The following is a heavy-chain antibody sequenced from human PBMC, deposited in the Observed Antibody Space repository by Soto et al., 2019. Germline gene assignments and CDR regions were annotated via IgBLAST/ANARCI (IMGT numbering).Heavy chain of an antibody. V-gene: IGHV3-66*01. D-gene: IGHD6-6*01. CDR1: GFTVSSNY. Sequence: EVQLVESGGGLVQPGGSLRLSCAASGFTVSSNYMSWVRQAPGKGLEWVSVIYSGGSTYYADSVKGRFTISRDNSKNTLYLQINSLRAEDTAVYYCARSIGLVPLIFDYWGQGTLVTVSS. CDR3: ARSIGLVPLIFDY. J-gene: IGHJ4*02. CDR2: IYSGGST.